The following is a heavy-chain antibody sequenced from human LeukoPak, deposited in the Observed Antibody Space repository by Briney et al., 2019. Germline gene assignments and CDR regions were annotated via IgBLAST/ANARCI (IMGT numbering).Heavy chain of an antibody. J-gene: IGHJ3*02. CDR2: INTDGSVT. Sequence: GGSLRLSCAASGFTFSNYWIHWVRQAPGKGLVWVSRINTDGSVTSYADSVEGRFTISRDNAKNTLYLQMNSLRAEDTAVYYCARGGVDIWGQGTMVTVSS. CDR1: GFTFSNYW. D-gene: IGHD3-16*01. CDR3: ARGGVDI. V-gene: IGHV3-74*01.